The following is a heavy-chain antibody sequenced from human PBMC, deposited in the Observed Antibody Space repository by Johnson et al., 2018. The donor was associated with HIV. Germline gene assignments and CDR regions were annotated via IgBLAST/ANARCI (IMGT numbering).Heavy chain of an antibody. Sequence: VQLVESGGGLVQPGRSLRLSCAASGFTFDDYAMHWVRQAPGKGLEWVSGISWTSGSIGYADSVKGRFTISRDHAKNSLYLQMNSLRAEDTAVYYCAKHLTQYYYDSSGYYYPEYDAFDIWGQGTMVTVSS. CDR2: ISWTSGSI. J-gene: IGHJ3*02. D-gene: IGHD3-22*01. CDR3: AKHLTQYYYDSSGYYYPEYDAFDI. CDR1: GFTFDDYA. V-gene: IGHV3-9*01.